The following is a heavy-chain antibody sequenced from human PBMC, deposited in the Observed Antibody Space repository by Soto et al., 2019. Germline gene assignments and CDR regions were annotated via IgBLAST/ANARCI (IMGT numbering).Heavy chain of an antibody. V-gene: IGHV1-18*04. Sequence: ASVKVSCKASGYTFTSYGISWVRQAPGQGLEWMGWISAYNGNTNYAQKLQGRVTMTTDTSPSTAYMELRSLRSDDTAVYYCARVFRPASTTGNDFDSWGQGTMVTVSS. CDR3: ARVFRPASTTGNDFDS. J-gene: IGHJ3*02. CDR2: ISAYNGNT. D-gene: IGHD4-17*01. CDR1: GYTFTSYG.